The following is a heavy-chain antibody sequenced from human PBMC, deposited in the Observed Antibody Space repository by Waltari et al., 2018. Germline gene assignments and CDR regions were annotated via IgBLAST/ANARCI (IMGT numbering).Heavy chain of an antibody. CDR2: ISSGGDFI. CDR3: ARTIVAAGTYDAFDV. V-gene: IGHV3-21*01. CDR1: GFHFSTYL. J-gene: IGHJ3*01. Sequence: EVQLVESGGGLVKPGGSLRLSCAASGFHFSTYLLNWVRQAPGKGLEWVSSISSGGDFIYYGDSVQGRFTISRDNAMNSLHLQINSLRVEDTAVYYCARTIVAAGTYDAFDVWGQGTMVTVSS. D-gene: IGHD6-13*01.